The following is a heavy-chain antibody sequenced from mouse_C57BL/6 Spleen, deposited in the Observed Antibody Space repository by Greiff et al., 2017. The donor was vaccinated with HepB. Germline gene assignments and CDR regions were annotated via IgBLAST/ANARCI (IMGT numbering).Heavy chain of an antibody. D-gene: IGHD3-3*01. CDR3: ARGDPYWYFDV. CDR2: IYPGDGDT. J-gene: IGHJ1*03. V-gene: IGHV1-82*01. Sequence: VQLQQSGPELVKPGASVKISCKASGYAFSSSWMNWVKQRPGKGLEWIGRIYPGDGDTNYNGKFKGKATLTADKSSSTAYMQLSSLTSEDSAVYFCARGDPYWYFDVWGTGTTVTVSS. CDR1: GYAFSSSW.